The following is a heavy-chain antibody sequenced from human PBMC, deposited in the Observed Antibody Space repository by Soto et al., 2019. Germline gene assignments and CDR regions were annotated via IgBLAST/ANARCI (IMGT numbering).Heavy chain of an antibody. D-gene: IGHD3-10*01. J-gene: IGHJ5*02. CDR1: GYTFTSYD. V-gene: IGHV1-8*01. CDR3: ARGGRRGGAPVPGSWFGESHNWFDP. Sequence: ASVKVSCKASGYTFTSYDINWVRQATGQGLEWMVWMNPNSGNTGYAQKFQGRVTMTRNTSISTAYMELSSLRSEDTAVYYCARGGRRGGAPVPGSWFGESHNWFDPWGQGTLVTVSS. CDR2: MNPNSGNT.